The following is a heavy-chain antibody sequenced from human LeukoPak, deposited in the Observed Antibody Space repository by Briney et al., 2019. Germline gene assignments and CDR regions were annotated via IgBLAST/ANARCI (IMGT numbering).Heavy chain of an antibody. Sequence: GGSLRLSCAASGFTFSSFSMNWVRQAPGKGLEWVSYIRSGGTNTDYTGSVKGRFTISRDNAKNSLYLQMNSLGAEDTAVYYCARMNYVSSGWGAPFDYWGQGTLVTVSS. CDR2: IRSGGTNT. CDR1: GFTFSSFS. D-gene: IGHD1-7*01. V-gene: IGHV3-48*04. J-gene: IGHJ4*02. CDR3: ARMNYVSSGWGAPFDY.